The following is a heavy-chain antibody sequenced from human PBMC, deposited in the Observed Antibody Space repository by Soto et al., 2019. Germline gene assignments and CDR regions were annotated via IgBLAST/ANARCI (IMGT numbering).Heavy chain of an antibody. CDR2: IYWDDDN. J-gene: IGHJ4*02. V-gene: IGHV2-5*02. CDR3: AHGSGWLSDY. CDR1: GFSLSSTAVG. Sequence: QITLKESGPTLVKPTQTLTLTCTFSGFSLSSTAVGVNWIRQPPGKALEWLALIYWDDDNQYSPSLKSRLTITKDTSKTQVVLTMTNIDPVDTATYYCAHGSGWLSDYWGQGTLVTVSS. D-gene: IGHD6-19*01.